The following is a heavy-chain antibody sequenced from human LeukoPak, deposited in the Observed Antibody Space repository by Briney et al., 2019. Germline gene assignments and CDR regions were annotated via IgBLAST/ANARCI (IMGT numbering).Heavy chain of an antibody. D-gene: IGHD6-13*01. J-gene: IGHJ4*02. CDR3: ARDPTEQQLVLHYFDY. CDR2: IWYDGSNK. CDR1: RFTFSSYG. V-gene: IGHV3-33*01. Sequence: GGSLRLSCAASRFTFSSYGMHWVSQARGKGLEWVAVIWYDGSNKYYADSVKGRFTISRDNSKNTLYLQMNSLRAEDTAVYYCARDPTEQQLVLHYFDYWGQGSLVTVSS.